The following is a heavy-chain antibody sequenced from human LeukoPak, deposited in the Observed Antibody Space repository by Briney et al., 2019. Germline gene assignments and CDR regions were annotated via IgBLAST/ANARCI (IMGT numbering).Heavy chain of an antibody. CDR2: IYYSGIT. CDR3: ASLGGTYDY. CDR1: DGSITNYY. D-gene: IGHD1-26*01. V-gene: IGHV4-59*08. Sequence: SETLSLTCTVSDGSITNYYWSWIRQPPGKGLEWIGYIYYSGITNYRSSLKGRVTISIDTSKNQVSLKLRSVTAADTAVYYCASLGGTYDYWGQGTLVTVSS. J-gene: IGHJ4*02.